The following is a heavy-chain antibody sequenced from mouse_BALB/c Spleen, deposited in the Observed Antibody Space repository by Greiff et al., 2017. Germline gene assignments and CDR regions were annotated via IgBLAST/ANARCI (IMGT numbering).Heavy chain of an antibody. CDR1: GFNIKDTY. CDR3: ASYYYGSSAMDY. J-gene: IGHJ4*01. CDR2: IDPANGNT. V-gene: IGHV14-3*02. Sequence: DVQLQESGAELVKPGASVKLSCTASGFNIKDTYMHWVKQRPEQGLEWIGRIDPANGNTKYDPKFQGKATITADTSSNTAYLQLSSLTSEDTAVYYCASYYYGSSAMDYWGQGTSVTVSS. D-gene: IGHD1-1*01.